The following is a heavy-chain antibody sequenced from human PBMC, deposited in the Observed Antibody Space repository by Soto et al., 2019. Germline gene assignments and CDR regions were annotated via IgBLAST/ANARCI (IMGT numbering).Heavy chain of an antibody. CDR1: GFTFSTYG. CDR3: AKGFSYSVIDY. D-gene: IGHD5-18*01. Sequence: QVQLVESGGGVVQPGRSLRLSCAASGFTFSTYGMNWVRQAPGKGLEWVAVISYDGSNKYYADSVKGRFTISRYNSKTTLYLQMSSLRAEDTAVYYCAKGFSYSVIDYWGQGTLVTVSS. CDR2: ISYDGSNK. J-gene: IGHJ4*02. V-gene: IGHV3-30*18.